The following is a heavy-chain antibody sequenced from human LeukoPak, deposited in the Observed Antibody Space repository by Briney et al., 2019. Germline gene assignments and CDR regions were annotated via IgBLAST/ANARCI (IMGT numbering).Heavy chain of an antibody. J-gene: IGHJ5*02. D-gene: IGHD3-10*01. CDR2: IIPMFGTA. V-gene: IGHV1-69*05. CDR3: ARGYYYGSETYWHTNWFDP. Sequence: GASVKVSCKASGGTFINYVISWVRQAPGQGLEWMGGIIPMFGTANYAQKFQGRVTITTDESTSTGYMELSSLRSEDTAVYYCARGYYYGSETYWHTNWFDPWGQGTPVTVSP. CDR1: GGTFINYV.